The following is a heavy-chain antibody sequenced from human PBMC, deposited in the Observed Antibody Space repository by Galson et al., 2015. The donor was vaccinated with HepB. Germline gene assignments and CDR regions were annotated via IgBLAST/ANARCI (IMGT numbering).Heavy chain of an antibody. D-gene: IGHD2-21*01. CDR1: GGSISSSSYY. CDR2: IYYSGST. CDR3: ARLPLGVWSFHHSDTFDY. Sequence: ETLSLTCTVSGGSISSSSYYWGWIRQPPGKGLEWIGSIYYSGSTYYNPSLKSRVTISVDTSKNQFSLKLSSVTAADTAVYYCARLPLGVWSFHHSDTFDYWGQGTLVTVSS. J-gene: IGHJ4*02. V-gene: IGHV4-39*01.